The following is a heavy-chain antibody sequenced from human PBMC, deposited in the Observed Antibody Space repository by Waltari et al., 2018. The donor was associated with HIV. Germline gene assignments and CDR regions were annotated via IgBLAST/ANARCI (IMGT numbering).Heavy chain of an antibody. V-gene: IGHV3-53*02. J-gene: IGHJ5*02. CDR1: GFSVGGVS. Sequence: QLVETGGGLIQPGGSLRLSCTASGFSVGGVSLCWVRQAPGKGLEWVSFISSGDSIYYADSVKGRFTISRDSSKNTLFLQMNSLTAEDTAVYYCARGPLKYASSAGWYDPWGQGTLVTVSS. D-gene: IGHD2-2*01. CDR2: ISSGDSI. CDR3: ARGPLKYASSAGWYDP.